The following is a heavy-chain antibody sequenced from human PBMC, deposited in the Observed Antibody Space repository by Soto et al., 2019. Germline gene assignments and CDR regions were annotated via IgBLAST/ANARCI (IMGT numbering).Heavy chain of an antibody. CDR3: ATGGASSKPFDY. V-gene: IGHV4-59*01. D-gene: IGHD2-15*01. CDR1: DGYSSSYY. Sequence: SETMSLTSTVADGYSSSYYWSWIRQPPGKGLEWIGYVYYTGSTLHNPSLESRVTVSLDTSKNQFSLKLSSVTAADTAVYYCATGGASSKPFDYWGQGALVTVSS. J-gene: IGHJ4*02. CDR2: VYYTGST.